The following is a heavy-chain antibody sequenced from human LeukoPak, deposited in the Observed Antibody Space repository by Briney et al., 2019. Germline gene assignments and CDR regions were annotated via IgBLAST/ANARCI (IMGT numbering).Heavy chain of an antibody. V-gene: IGHV1-2*07. Sequence: ASVKVSCKASGYTFNHNYLHWVRQAPGQGLEWMGWINPNNPATHSSHKFQGRVTMTSDSSISTVYLEVNRLKPDDTAVYFCARGDGHWDTAMVRFRYWGQGTLVTVSS. CDR2: INPNNPAT. CDR3: ARGDGHWDTAMVRFRY. CDR1: GYTFNHNY. D-gene: IGHD5-18*01. J-gene: IGHJ4*02.